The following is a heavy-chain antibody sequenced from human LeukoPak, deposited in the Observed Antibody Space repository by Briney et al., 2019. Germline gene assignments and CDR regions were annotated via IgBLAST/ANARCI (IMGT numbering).Heavy chain of an antibody. CDR1: GFTFSSYG. J-gene: IGHJ4*02. CDR3: AKVMGVVGTLRYYFDY. D-gene: IGHD6-19*01. CDR2: IRYDGSDE. V-gene: IGHV3-30*02. Sequence: PGGSLRLSCAASGFTFSSYGMHWVRQAPGKELEWVAFIRYDGSDEYYADSVKGRFTISRDNSKNTLYLQMNSLRAEDTAVYYCAKVMGVVGTLRYYFDYWGQGTLVSVSS.